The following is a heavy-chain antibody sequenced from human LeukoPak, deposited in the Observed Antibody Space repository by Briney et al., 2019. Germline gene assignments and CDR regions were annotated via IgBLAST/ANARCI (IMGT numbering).Heavy chain of an antibody. Sequence: GGSLRLSCAASGFTVSSYYMTWVRQAPGKGLEWISYIRSSGSPIYYADSVRGRFTISKDNAKNSLYLQMNSLRDEDTAVYYCARVAVGATRVDFDYWGQGTLVTVSS. CDR1: GFTVSSYY. V-gene: IGHV3-48*02. CDR2: IRSSGSPI. D-gene: IGHD1-26*01. CDR3: ARVAVGATRVDFDY. J-gene: IGHJ4*02.